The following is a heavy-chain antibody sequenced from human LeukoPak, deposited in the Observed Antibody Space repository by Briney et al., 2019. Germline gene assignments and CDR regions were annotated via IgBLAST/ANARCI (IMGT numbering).Heavy chain of an antibody. CDR3: ARHLLPAAVTSYDAFDV. J-gene: IGHJ3*01. CDR2: IYPGDSNT. D-gene: IGHD2-15*01. CDR1: GYSFASYW. V-gene: IGHV5-51*01. Sequence: GESLKISCKGSGYSFASYWIGWVRQMPGKGLEWMGIIYPGDSNTRYSPSFQGQVTISADKSISTAYLQWSSLKASDTAMYYCARHLLPAAVTSYDAFDVWGQGTVVTVSS.